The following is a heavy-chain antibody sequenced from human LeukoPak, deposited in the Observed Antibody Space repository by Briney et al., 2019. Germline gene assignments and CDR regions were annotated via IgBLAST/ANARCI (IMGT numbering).Heavy chain of an antibody. V-gene: IGHV3-23*01. J-gene: IGHJ5*02. Sequence: GGSLRLSCAASGFTFSSYAMSWVRQAPGKGLEWVSAISGSGGSTYYADSVKGRFTISRDNSKNTLYLQMNSLRAKDTAVYYCAKDLRVVVRGWFDPWGQGTLVTVSS. CDR1: GFTFSSYA. CDR2: ISGSGGST. D-gene: IGHD2-2*01. CDR3: AKDLRVVVRGWFDP.